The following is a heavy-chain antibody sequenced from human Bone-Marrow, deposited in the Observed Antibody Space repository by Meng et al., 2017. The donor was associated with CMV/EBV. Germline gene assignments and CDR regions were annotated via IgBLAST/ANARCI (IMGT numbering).Heavy chain of an antibody. CDR1: GFTFSSYS. J-gene: IGHJ3*02. V-gene: IGHV3-23*03. CDR3: ASSWAGYCSSTSCYIRGAFDI. Sequence: GESLKISCAASGFTFSSYSMNWVRQAPGKGLEWVSVIYSGGSSTYYADSVKGRFTISRDNSKNTLYLQMNSLRAEDTAVYYCASSWAGYCSSTSCYIRGAFDIWGQGTMVTVSS. D-gene: IGHD2-2*02. CDR2: IYSGGSST.